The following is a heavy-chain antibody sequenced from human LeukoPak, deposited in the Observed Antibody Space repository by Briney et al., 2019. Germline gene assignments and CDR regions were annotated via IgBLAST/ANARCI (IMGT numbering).Heavy chain of an antibody. CDR1: GGSISSGGYY. J-gene: IGHJ3*02. Sequence: PQTLSLTCTVSGGSISSGGYYWSWIRQPPGKGLEWIGYIYHSGSTYYNPSLKSRVTISVDRSKNQFSLKLSSVTAADTAVYYCARGDCSSTSCYTARAFDIWGQGTMVTVSS. CDR3: ARGDCSSTSCYTARAFDI. CDR2: IYHSGST. D-gene: IGHD2-2*02. V-gene: IGHV4-30-2*01.